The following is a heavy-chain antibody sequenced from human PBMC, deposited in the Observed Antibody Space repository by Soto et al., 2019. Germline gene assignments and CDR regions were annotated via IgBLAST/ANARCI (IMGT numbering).Heavy chain of an antibody. D-gene: IGHD3-3*01. V-gene: IGHV3-23*01. CDR3: AREWLLLGAFDI. CDR2: ISGSGGST. CDR1: GFTFSSYA. J-gene: IGHJ3*02. Sequence: EVQLLESGGGLVQPGGSLRLSCAASGFTFSSYAMSWVRQAPGKGLEWVSAISGSGGSTYYADSVKGRFTISRDNSKNTLYLQMNILRAEDTAVYYCAREWLLLGAFDIWGQGTMVTVSS.